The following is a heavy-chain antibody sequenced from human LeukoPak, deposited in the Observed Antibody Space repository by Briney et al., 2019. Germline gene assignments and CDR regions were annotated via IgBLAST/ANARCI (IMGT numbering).Heavy chain of an antibody. D-gene: IGHD1-20*01. Sequence: GGSLRLSCAASGFTFSSYAMSWVRQAPGKGLEWVSAISGSGGSTYYADSVKGRFTISRDNSKNTLYLQRNSLRAEDTAVYYCARLGITGTYFDYWGQGTLVTVSS. J-gene: IGHJ4*02. CDR3: ARLGITGTYFDY. CDR2: ISGSGGST. CDR1: GFTFSSYA. V-gene: IGHV3-23*01.